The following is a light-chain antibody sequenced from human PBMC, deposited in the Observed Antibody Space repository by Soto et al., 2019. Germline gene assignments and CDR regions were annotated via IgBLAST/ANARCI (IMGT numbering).Light chain of an antibody. V-gene: IGKV1-9*01. CDR2: AAS. Sequence: DIQLTQSPSFLSASVGDRVTIXXRASQGISSYFAWYQQKPGKAPNLXIYAASTLQTGVPSRFSGSGAGTEFTLTISSLQPEDFATYYCQQLNSYPLTFGGGTKVDIK. CDR1: QGISSY. J-gene: IGKJ4*01. CDR3: QQLNSYPLT.